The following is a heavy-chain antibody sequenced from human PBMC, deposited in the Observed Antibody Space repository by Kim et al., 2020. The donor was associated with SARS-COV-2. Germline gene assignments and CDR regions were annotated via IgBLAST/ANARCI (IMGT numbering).Heavy chain of an antibody. J-gene: IGHJ6*01. V-gene: IGHV7-4-1*02. CDR2: INTNTGNP. D-gene: IGHD1-26*01. Sequence: ASVKVSCKASGYTFTTYAMNWVRQAPGQGLEWMGWINTNTGNPTYAQGFTGRFVFSLDTSGSTAYLQISGLKAADTALYYCARGGDNGKYYYFDYYAMDV. CDR3: ARGGDNGKYYYFDYYAMDV. CDR1: GYTFTTYA.